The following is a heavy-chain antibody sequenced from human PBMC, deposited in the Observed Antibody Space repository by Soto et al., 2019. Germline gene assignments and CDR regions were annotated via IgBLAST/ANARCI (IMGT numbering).Heavy chain of an antibody. V-gene: IGHV3-30*18. CDR1: GFDFNTYG. Sequence: QVQLVQSGGGVVQPGRSLRLSCAASGFDFNTYGLHWVRQAPGKGLEWVAGISFDGGNQYYADSVKGRFTISRDKSNNTLSLQMNSQGAEDTATYYCAKDSSVTAAGSGGWFDPWGQGTLVIVSS. J-gene: IGHJ5*02. CDR3: AKDSSVTAAGSGGWFDP. CDR2: ISFDGGNQ. D-gene: IGHD6-13*01.